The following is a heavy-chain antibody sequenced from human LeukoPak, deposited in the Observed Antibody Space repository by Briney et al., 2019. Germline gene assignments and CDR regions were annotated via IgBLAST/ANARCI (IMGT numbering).Heavy chain of an antibody. J-gene: IGHJ5*02. CDR1: GGSISSSSYY. Sequence: SETLSLTCTVSGGSISSSSYYWGWIRQPPGKGLEWIGSIYYSGSTYYNPSLKSRVTISVDTSKNQFSLKLSSVTAADTAVYYCARDRVEGNWFDPWGQGTLVTVSS. CDR2: IYYSGST. CDR3: ARDRVEGNWFDP. V-gene: IGHV4-39*07.